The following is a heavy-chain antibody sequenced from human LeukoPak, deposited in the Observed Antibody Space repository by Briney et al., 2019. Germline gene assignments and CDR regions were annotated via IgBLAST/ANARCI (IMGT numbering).Heavy chain of an antibody. Sequence: ASVKVSCKASGYTFTSYAMHWVRQAPGQRLEWMGWINAGNGNTGYAQKFQGRVTMTRNTSISTAYMELSSLRSEDTAVYYCARGMVRGVKVPSYWGQGTLVTVSS. CDR1: GYTFTSYA. CDR3: ARGMVRGVKVPSY. J-gene: IGHJ4*02. V-gene: IGHV1-3*01. D-gene: IGHD3-10*01. CDR2: INAGNGNT.